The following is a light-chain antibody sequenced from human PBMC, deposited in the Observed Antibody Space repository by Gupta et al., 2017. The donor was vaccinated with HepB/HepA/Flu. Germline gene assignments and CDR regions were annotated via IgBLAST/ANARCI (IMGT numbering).Light chain of an antibody. CDR2: EVN. Sequence: QSALTQPPSVSGSPGQSITISCTGTRSDVGSYNRVSWYQQHPGKAPKLLIYEVNKWASGVSDRFSGSKSGNTASLTISGLQAEDEADYYCCSYASTTVVFGGGTKLTVL. CDR3: CSYASTTVV. J-gene: IGLJ2*01. V-gene: IGLV2-23*02. CDR1: RSDVGSYNR.